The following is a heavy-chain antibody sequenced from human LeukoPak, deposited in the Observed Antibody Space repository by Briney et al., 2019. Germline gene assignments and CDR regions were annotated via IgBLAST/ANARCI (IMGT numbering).Heavy chain of an antibody. D-gene: IGHD2-15*01. CDR3: ARGYCSGGSCYTLFDY. CDR2: IKQDGSEK. Sequence: GGSLRLSCAASGFTFSSCWMSWVRQAPGKGLEWVANIKQDGSEKYYVDSVKGRFTISRDNAKNSLYLQMNSLRAEDTAVYYCARGYCSGGSCYTLFDYWGQGTLVTVSS. V-gene: IGHV3-7*01. J-gene: IGHJ4*02. CDR1: GFTFSSCW.